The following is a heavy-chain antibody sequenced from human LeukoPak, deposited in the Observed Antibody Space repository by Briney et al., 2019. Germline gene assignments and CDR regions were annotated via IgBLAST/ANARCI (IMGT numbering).Heavy chain of an antibody. CDR3: ARDRGQQLVFFAFDI. CDR2: ISYDGSNK. D-gene: IGHD6-13*01. V-gene: IGHV3-30*04. CDR1: GFTFSSYA. Sequence: GGSLRLSCAASGFTFSSYAMHWVRRAPGKGLEWVAVISYDGSNKYYADSVKGRFTISRVNSKNTLYLQMNSLRAEDTAVYYCARDRGQQLVFFAFDIWGQGTMVTVSS. J-gene: IGHJ3*02.